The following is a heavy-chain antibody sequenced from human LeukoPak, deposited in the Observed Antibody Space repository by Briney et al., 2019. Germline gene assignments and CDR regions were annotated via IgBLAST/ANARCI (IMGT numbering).Heavy chain of an antibody. V-gene: IGHV3-48*01. CDR3: VRDSRGYSYGPNTDY. CDR2: ISSISSSI. CDR1: GFTFNTYS. Sequence: GGSLRLSCAASGFTFNTYSMNWVRQAPGKGLEWVSYISSISSSIYYADSVKGRFTISRDNAKNSLFLQMNSLRAEDTGVYYCVRDSRGYSYGPNTDYWGQGTLVTVSS. D-gene: IGHD5-18*01. J-gene: IGHJ4*02.